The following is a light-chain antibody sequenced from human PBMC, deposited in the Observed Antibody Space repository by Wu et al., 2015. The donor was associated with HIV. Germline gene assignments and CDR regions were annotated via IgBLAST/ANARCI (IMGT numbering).Light chain of an antibody. CDR3: QQYGTSPRTYS. CDR2: GAS. Sequence: EIVLTQSPGTLSLSPGERATLSCRASQSISSTYLAWYQQRPGQAPRLLIYGASRRPTGIPDRFSGSGSGTDFTLTISRLEPEDFAVYYCQQYGTSPRTYSFGQGTKLEIK. CDR1: QSISSTY. V-gene: IGKV3-20*01. J-gene: IGKJ2*03.